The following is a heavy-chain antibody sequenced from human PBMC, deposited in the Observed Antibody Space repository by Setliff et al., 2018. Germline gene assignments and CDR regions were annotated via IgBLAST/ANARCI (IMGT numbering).Heavy chain of an antibody. V-gene: IGHV3-7*01. CDR3: ARARNKYGDNSLHY. D-gene: IGHD4-17*01. Sequence: PGGSLRLSCAASGFTFSSYWMSWVRQAPGKGLEWVANIKQDGSEKDYVDSVKGRFTISRDNAKNSLYLQMNSLRAEDTAVYYCARARNKYGDNSLHYWGQGTLVTVSS. CDR2: IKQDGSEK. J-gene: IGHJ4*02. CDR1: GFTFSSYW.